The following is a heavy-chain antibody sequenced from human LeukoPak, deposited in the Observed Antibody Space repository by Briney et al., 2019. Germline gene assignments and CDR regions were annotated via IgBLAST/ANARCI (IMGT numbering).Heavy chain of an antibody. CDR3: AKESGKFDY. CDR2: ISGDGVST. Sequence: GGSLRLSCVASGLPIADFAMHWVRQAPGKGLEWVSLISGDGVSTFYTDSVRGRFSISRDNTKNSLYLEMNSLRTEDTAMYYCAKESGKFDYWGQGTLVAVSS. CDR1: GLPIADFA. J-gene: IGHJ4*02. V-gene: IGHV3-43*02.